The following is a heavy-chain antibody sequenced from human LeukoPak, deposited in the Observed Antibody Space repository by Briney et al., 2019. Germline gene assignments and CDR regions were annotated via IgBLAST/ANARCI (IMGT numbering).Heavy chain of an antibody. CDR3: ARDLQRGLDYYYGMDV. J-gene: IGHJ6*04. CDR1: GGTFSSCA. CDR2: IIPIFGTA. V-gene: IGHV1-69*13. D-gene: IGHD6-25*01. Sequence: ASVKVSCKASGGTFSSCAISWVRQAPGQGLEWMGGIIPIFGTANYAQKFQGRVTITADESTSTACMELSSLRSEDTAVYYCARDLQRGLDYYYGMDVWGKGTTVTVSS.